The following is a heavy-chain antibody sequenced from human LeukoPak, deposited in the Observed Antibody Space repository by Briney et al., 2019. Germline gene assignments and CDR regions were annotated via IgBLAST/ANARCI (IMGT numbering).Heavy chain of an antibody. D-gene: IGHD3-9*01. J-gene: IGHJ4*02. CDR1: GYTFTGYF. V-gene: IGHV1-2*02. CDR2: INPNTGGT. Sequence: ASVKVSCKASGYTFTGYFVHWVRQAPGQGLQWMGWINPNTGGTNYAQKFQGRVTMTRDTSISTAYMELSRLRSDDTAVYYCARVSRYFDWLLLGFLGYFDYWGQGTLVTVSS. CDR3: ARVSRYFDWLLLGFLGYFDY.